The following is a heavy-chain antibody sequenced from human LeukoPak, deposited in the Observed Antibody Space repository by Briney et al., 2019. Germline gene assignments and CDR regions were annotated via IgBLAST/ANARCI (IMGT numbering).Heavy chain of an antibody. CDR1: GYTLTELS. Sequence: ASVKVSCKVSGYTLTELSMHWVRQAPGKGLEWMGGFDPEDGETIYAQKFQGKVTMTEDTSTDTAYMELSRLRSEDTAVYYCATDRLLWGRAFDIWGQGTMVTVSS. CDR3: ATDRLLWGRAFDI. D-gene: IGHD3-10*01. V-gene: IGHV1-24*01. J-gene: IGHJ3*02. CDR2: FDPEDGET.